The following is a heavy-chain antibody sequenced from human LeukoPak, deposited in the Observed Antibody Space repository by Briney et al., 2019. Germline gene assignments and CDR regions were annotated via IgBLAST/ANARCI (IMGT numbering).Heavy chain of an antibody. D-gene: IGHD3-22*01. CDR2: IYYSGST. V-gene: IGHV4-30-4*01. CDR3: ARGPYYYDSSGYFDAFVI. Sequence: SETLSLTCTVSGGSISSGDYYWSWIRQPPGKGLEWIGYIYYSGSTYYNPSLKSRVTISVDTSKNQFSLKLSSVTAADTAVYYCARGPYYYDSSGYFDAFVIWGQGTMVTVVS. J-gene: IGHJ3*02. CDR1: GGSISSGDYY.